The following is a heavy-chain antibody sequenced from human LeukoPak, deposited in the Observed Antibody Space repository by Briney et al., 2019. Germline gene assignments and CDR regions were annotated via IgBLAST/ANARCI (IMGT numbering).Heavy chain of an antibody. CDR2: ISRSGDTL. CDR1: GFTFRDYY. CDR3: ARDRLAARPGVDY. J-gene: IGHJ4*02. V-gene: IGHV3-11*04. Sequence: GGSLRLSCAASGFTFRDYYMTWIRQAPGKGLEWISYISRSGDTLYYADSVKGRFTISRDNAKNSLYLQMNSLRDEDTAVYYCARDRLAARPGVDYWGQGTLVTVSS. D-gene: IGHD6-6*01.